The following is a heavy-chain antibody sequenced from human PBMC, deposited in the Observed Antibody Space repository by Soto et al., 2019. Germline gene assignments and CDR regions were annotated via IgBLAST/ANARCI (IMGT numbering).Heavy chain of an antibody. D-gene: IGHD6-19*01. CDR1: GGSISSYY. V-gene: IGHV4-59*01. Sequence: PSETLSLTCTVSGGSISSYYWSWIRQPPGKGLEWIGYIYYSGSTNYNPSLKSRVTISVDTSKNQFSLKLSSVTAADTAVYYCARERSSGWYIWFGPWGQGTLVTVSS. J-gene: IGHJ5*02. CDR2: IYYSGST. CDR3: ARERSSGWYIWFGP.